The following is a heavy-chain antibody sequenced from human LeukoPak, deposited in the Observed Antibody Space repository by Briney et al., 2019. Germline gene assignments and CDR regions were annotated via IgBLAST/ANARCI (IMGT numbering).Heavy chain of an antibody. J-gene: IGHJ3*02. V-gene: IGHV4-38-2*01. D-gene: IGHD3-10*01. Sequence: SETLSLTCAVSGYSISSGYYWGWIRQPPGKGLEWIGSIYHSGRTYYKPSLKSRVTIPVDTSKNQFSLKLSSVTAADTAVYYCARTPIDLCFGESDAFDIWGQGTMVTVSS. CDR2: IYHSGRT. CDR3: ARTPIDLCFGESDAFDI. CDR1: GYSISSGYY.